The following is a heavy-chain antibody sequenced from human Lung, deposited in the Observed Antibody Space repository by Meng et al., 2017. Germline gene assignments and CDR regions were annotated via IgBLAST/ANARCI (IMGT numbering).Heavy chain of an antibody. CDR1: GYNFPDYW. V-gene: IGHV1-2*06. Sequence: VQLVQSGDEVKKPGASVKFSCKPSGYNFPDYWLHWVRRAPGQGLEWMGRIDPKSGDTHYAQRFQGRVTMTGDTSISTAYMELSGLRSDDTAMYYCARDEDISAAGKLFGDYWGQGTLVTVSS. CDR2: IDPKSGDT. D-gene: IGHD6-13*01. CDR3: ARDEDISAAGKLFGDY. J-gene: IGHJ4*02.